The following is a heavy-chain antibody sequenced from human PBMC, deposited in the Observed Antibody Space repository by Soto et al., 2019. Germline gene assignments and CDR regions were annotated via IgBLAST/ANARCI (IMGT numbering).Heavy chain of an antibody. CDR2: ISAHTGSA. CDR1: VHTFANYG. J-gene: IGHJ4*02. Sequence: ASVKVSCKASVHTFANYGVGWLRQAPGQGLVWMGWISAHTGSANYAPEFRGRVAVTADTSKSTASMEVRSVRSDDTAVYYCARSPYSYGGPYRFDYWGQGTLVTVSS. D-gene: IGHD5-18*01. V-gene: IGHV1-18*04. CDR3: ARSPYSYGGPYRFDY.